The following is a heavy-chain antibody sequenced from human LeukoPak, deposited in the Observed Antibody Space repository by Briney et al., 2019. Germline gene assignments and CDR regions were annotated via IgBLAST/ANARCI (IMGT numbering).Heavy chain of an antibody. V-gene: IGHV5-51*01. D-gene: IGHD6-19*01. CDR3: ARPSPYTSGWYSGVDY. CDR1: GYSFTNYW. CDR2: IYPGDSDT. Sequence: GESLNISCKASGYSFTNYWIGWVRQMPGKVLEWMGLIYPGDSDTRYSPSFRGQVTISADKSITTAYLQWSSLKPSDTAIYYCARPSPYTSGWYSGVDYWGQGTLVTVSS. J-gene: IGHJ4*02.